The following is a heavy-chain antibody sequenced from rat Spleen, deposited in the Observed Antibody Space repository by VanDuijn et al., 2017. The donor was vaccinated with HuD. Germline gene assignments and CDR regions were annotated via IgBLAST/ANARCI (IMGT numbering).Heavy chain of an antibody. D-gene: IGHD1-6*01. J-gene: IGHJ3*01. CDR1: GFTFSNYD. V-gene: IGHV5S23*01. CDR2: ISTGGGNT. Sequence: EVQLVESGGGLVQPGRSLKLSCAASGFTFSNYDMAWVRQAPTKGLEWVASISTGGGNTYYRDSVKGRFTISRDNAKSTLYLQMDSLRSEDTATYYCATGGILRIISGFAYWGQGTLVTVSS. CDR3: ATGGILRIISGFAY.